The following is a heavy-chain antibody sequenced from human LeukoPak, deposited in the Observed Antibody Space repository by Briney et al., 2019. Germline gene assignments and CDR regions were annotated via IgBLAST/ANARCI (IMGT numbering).Heavy chain of an antibody. CDR3: ARAWGLTYYYYYMDV. CDR2: IYYSGST. D-gene: IGHD7-27*01. J-gene: IGHJ6*03. Sequence: PSETLSLTCTVSGASISTYYWSWIRQPPGKGLEWIGYIYYSGSTNYNPSLKSRVTISIGTSKNQFSLKLSSVTAADTAVYYCARAWGLTYYYYYMDVWGKGTTVTVSS. V-gene: IGHV4-59*01. CDR1: GASISTYY.